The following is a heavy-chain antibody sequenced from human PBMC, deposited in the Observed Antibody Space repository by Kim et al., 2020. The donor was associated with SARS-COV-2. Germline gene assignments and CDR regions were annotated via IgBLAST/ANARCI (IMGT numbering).Heavy chain of an antibody. CDR2: IWYDGSNK. CDR3: AKDDGAKGPRWVAGRRDYYYYGMDV. D-gene: IGHD6-19*01. J-gene: IGHJ6*02. Sequence: GGSLRLSCAASGFTFSSYGMHWVRQAPGKGLEWVAVIWYDGSNKYYADSVKGRFTISRDNSKNTLYLQMNSLRAEDTAVYYCAKDDGAKGPRWVAGRRDYYYYGMDVWGQGTTVTVSS. V-gene: IGHV3-33*06. CDR1: GFTFSSYG.